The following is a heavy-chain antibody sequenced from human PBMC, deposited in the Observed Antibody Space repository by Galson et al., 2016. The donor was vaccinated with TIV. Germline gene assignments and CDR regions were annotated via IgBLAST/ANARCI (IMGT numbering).Heavy chain of an antibody. J-gene: IGHJ4*02. Sequence: SVKVSCKASGYTFSAYYMHWVRQAPGRGPEWMGCINPGNGETKYAQIFQGSVTLTWDTSVSTAYMELTSLRSDDTAVYFCAKESDLVVAEFDYWGQGTPVSVSS. CDR1: GYTFSAYY. D-gene: IGHD2-21*01. CDR3: AKESDLVVAEFDY. CDR2: INPGNGET. V-gene: IGHV1-2*02.